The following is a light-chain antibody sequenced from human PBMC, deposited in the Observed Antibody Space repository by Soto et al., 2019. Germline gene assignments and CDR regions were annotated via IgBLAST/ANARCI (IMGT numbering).Light chain of an antibody. CDR3: HQYGSSRT. CDR1: QSISSSY. CDR2: DAV. V-gene: IGKV3-20*01. Sequence: EIVLTQSPGTLSLSPGERATLSCRASQSISSSYLAWYQQKPGQAPRLLIYDAVSRAAGTPDRFSGSGSGTDFTLTISRLEPEDFAVYYCHQYGSSRTFGQGTKVDI. J-gene: IGKJ1*01.